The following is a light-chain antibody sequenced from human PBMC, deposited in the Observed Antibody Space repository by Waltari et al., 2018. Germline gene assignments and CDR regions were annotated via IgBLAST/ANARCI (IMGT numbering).Light chain of an antibody. CDR2: VVT. V-gene: IGLV2-23*02. J-gene: IGLJ3*02. CDR1: SSDVGSFNL. CDR3: CSYATSSWV. Sequence: SALTQLASVPGSPGQSTTISCTGTSSDVGSFNLFSCYHQHPGKAPNLLIYVVTKRPSGVSNRFSGSKSGNTASLTISGLQAEDEADYYCCSYATSSWVFGGGTRLTVL.